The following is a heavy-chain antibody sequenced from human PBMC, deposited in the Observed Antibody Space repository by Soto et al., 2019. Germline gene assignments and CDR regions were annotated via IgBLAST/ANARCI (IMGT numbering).Heavy chain of an antibody. Sequence: GESLKISCKGSGYSFTSYWIGWVRQMPGKGLEWMGIIYPGDSDTRYSPSFQGQVTISADKSISTAYLQWSSLKASDTAMYYCARQHYDSSGYDYYYGMDVWGQGTTVTVS. V-gene: IGHV5-51*01. CDR1: GYSFTSYW. CDR3: ARQHYDSSGYDYYYGMDV. D-gene: IGHD3-22*01. CDR2: IYPGDSDT. J-gene: IGHJ6*02.